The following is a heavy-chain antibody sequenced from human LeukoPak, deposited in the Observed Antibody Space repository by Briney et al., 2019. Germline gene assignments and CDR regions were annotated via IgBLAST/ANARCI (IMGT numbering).Heavy chain of an antibody. CDR2: IYYSGST. J-gene: IGHJ4*02. V-gene: IGHV4-39*01. D-gene: IGHD4-11*01. Sequence: SETLSLTCTVSGGSISSSSYYWGWIRQPPGKGLEWIGSIYYSGSTYYNPSLKSRITISLDTSKNQFSLKLSSVTAADTAVYYCARGKLTDYSNYPHFEYWGQGTLVTVSS. CDR1: GGSISSSSYY. CDR3: ARGKLTDYSNYPHFEY.